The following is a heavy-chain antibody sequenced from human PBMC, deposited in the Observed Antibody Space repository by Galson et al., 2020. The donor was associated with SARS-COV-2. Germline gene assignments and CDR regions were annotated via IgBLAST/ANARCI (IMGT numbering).Heavy chain of an antibody. Sequence: GPTLVKPTQTLTLTCTFSGFSLSTSGMCVSWIRQPPGKALEWLALIDWDDDKYYSTSLKTRLTISKDTSKNQVVLTMTNMDPVDTATYYCARAHYDILTGYYYAFDSWGQGTMVNVSS. D-gene: IGHD3-9*01. CDR1: GFSLSTSGMC. CDR3: ARAHYDILTGYYYAFDS. J-gene: IGHJ3*02. V-gene: IGHV2-70*01. CDR2: IDWDDDK.